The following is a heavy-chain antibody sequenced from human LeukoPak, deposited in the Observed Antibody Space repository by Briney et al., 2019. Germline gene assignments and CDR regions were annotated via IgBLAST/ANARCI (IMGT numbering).Heavy chain of an antibody. D-gene: IGHD3-22*01. CDR2: IHYSGRT. J-gene: IGHJ6*03. CDR3: ATLSYDSVYPMYI. V-gene: IGHV4-59*01. Sequence: SETLSLTCAVSGDSFGIYSWSWIRQPPGKGLEWIGYIHYSGRTSYNASLKGRVTISEDTSRNQFSLKLTSVTAAHTAMYYCATLSYDSVYPMYIWGKGTAVTVSS. CDR1: GDSFGIYS.